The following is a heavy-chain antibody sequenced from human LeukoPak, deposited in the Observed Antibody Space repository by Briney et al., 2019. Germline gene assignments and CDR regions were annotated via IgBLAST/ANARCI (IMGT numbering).Heavy chain of an antibody. CDR1: GGSISSYY. CDR2: IYYSGST. CDR3: ASYGSGSYYMGVDY. Sequence: ASETLSLTCTVSGGSISSYYWSWIRQPPGKGLEWIGYIYYSGSTNYNPSLKSRVTISVDTSKNQFSLKLSSVTAADTAVYYCASYGSGSYYMGVDYWGRGTLVTVSS. J-gene: IGHJ4*02. V-gene: IGHV4-59*01. D-gene: IGHD3-10*01.